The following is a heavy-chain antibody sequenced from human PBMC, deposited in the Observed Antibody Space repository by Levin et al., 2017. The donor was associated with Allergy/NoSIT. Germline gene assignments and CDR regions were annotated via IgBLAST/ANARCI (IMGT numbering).Heavy chain of an antibody. CDR3: AKEGDFTTAYDY. V-gene: IGHV3-23*01. D-gene: IGHD4-17*01. Sequence: GESLKISCAASGFTFSSYAMSWVRQAPGKGLEWVSAISGSGGSTYYADSVKGRFTISRDNSKNTLYLQMNSLRAEDTAVYYCAKEGDFTTAYDYWGQGTLVTVSS. J-gene: IGHJ4*02. CDR2: ISGSGGST. CDR1: GFTFSSYA.